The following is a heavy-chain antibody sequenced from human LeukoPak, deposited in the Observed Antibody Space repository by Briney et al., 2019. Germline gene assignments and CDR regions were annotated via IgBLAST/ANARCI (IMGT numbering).Heavy chain of an antibody. J-gene: IGHJ4*02. CDR1: RFTFSSRW. CDR2: INPDGSEK. D-gene: IGHD1-14*01. V-gene: IGHV3-7*01. CDR3: LGAGDLG. Sequence: PGGSLRLSCEASRFTFSSRWMNWVRQAPGRGLEWVGNINPDGSEKYYVDSARGRFTISRDNTKNSMYLQMNSLGAEDTAVYFCLGAGDLGWGQGTLVTVSS.